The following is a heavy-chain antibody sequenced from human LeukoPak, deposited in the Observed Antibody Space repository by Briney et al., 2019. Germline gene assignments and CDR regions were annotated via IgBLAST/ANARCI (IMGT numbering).Heavy chain of an antibody. CDR3: AGHFGAWHYFDY. CDR2: ISYDGSTK. V-gene: IGHV3-30*03. Sequence: GGSLRLSCVASEFDFSSYSLNWIRQAPGKGLEWVALISYDGSTKYSTDSVKGRFTISRDNSKNTLYLQMNSLRPEDTAVYYCAGHFGAWHYFDYWGQGTLVTVSS. J-gene: IGHJ4*02. D-gene: IGHD3-3*01. CDR1: EFDFSSYS.